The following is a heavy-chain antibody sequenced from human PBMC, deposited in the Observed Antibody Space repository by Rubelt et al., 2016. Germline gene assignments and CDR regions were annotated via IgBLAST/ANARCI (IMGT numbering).Heavy chain of an antibody. V-gene: IGHV4-39*01. CDR1: GVSVSSDSYY. CDR2: ISSGEYT. Sequence: QLQLKESGPGLVKPSETLSLTCTVSGVSVSSDSYYWGWIRQPPGKGLEWIGSISSGEYTYYNASLKGRLTISVDTSKNQFSLKLTSVTATDTSIDYCVRHVVEWQPADDYWGQGILVTVSS. J-gene: IGHJ4*02. D-gene: IGHD1-26*01. CDR3: VRHVVEWQPADDY.